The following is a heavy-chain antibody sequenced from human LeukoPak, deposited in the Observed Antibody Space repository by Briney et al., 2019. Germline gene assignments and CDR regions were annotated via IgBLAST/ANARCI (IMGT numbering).Heavy chain of an antibody. D-gene: IGHD2-21*02. J-gene: IGHJ4*02. CDR2: INPNGGGT. Sequence: ASVKVSCKASGYTFTGYYMHWVRQAPGQGLEWMGRINPNGGGTNYAQKFQGRVTMTRDTSISTAYMELSRLRSDDTAVYYCARNYVTATLVDFDYWGQGTLVTVSS. CDR3: ARNYVTATLVDFDY. V-gene: IGHV1-2*06. CDR1: GYTFTGYY.